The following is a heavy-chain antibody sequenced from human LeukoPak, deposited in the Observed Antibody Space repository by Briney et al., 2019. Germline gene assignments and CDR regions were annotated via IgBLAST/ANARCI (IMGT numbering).Heavy chain of an antibody. D-gene: IGHD2-15*01. J-gene: IGHJ4*02. Sequence: GGSLRLSCAASGFTVSSNYMSWVRQAPGKGLEWVSVIYSGGSTYYADSVKGRFTISGDNAKNLLYLQMNSLRAEDTAVYYCARDVSRISDYWGQGTLVTVSS. CDR1: GFTVSSNY. CDR2: IYSGGST. V-gene: IGHV3-66*01. CDR3: ARDVSRISDY.